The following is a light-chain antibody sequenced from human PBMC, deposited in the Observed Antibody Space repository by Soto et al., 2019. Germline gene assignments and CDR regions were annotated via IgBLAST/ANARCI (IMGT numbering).Light chain of an antibody. Sequence: EIVMTQSPATLSVSPGERTTLSCRASQSVGNNLAWYQQKPGQAPRLLIYGAYTRATGIPARFSGSGSGTDFTPTISSLQSEDLAVYYCQHYNYWPPKTVGQGTKVDIK. CDR3: QHYNYWPPKT. J-gene: IGKJ1*01. V-gene: IGKV3-15*01. CDR2: GAY. CDR1: QSVGNN.